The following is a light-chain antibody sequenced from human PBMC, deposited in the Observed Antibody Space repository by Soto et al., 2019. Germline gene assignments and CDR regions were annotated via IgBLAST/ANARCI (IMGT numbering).Light chain of an antibody. CDR1: QSISSW. CDR3: QQYNSYWT. CDR2: KAS. V-gene: IGKV1-5*03. J-gene: IGKJ1*01. Sequence: DIQMTQSPSTLSASVGDRVTITCRASQSISSWLAWYQQKPGKAPKLLIYKASSLESGVQSRFSGSGSGTEFTLTISSLQPDDFATHYCQQYNSYWTFGQGTKVEIK.